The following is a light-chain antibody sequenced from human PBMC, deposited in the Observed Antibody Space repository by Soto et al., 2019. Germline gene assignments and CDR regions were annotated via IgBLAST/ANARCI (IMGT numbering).Light chain of an antibody. V-gene: IGKV1-12*01. J-gene: IGKJ5*01. CDR1: QDVNNW. CDR3: QQANSPIT. CDR2: AAY. Sequence: DIQMTKSPSSVSPSMVDSVSITCGASQDVNNWLAWYQQTPGRAPKLLIYAAYNLQSGVPSRFSGSGSGTDFTLTFNNLQPEDFATYYCQQANSPITFGQGTRLEIK.